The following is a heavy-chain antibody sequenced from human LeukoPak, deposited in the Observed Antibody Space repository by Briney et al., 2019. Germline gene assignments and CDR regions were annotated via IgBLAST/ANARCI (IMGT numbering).Heavy chain of an antibody. CDR2: ISSSGSGDNT. Sequence: GGSLRLSCAATGVTLSTYAMSWARQAPGKGLEWVSGISSSGSGDNTYYADSVKGRFTISRDSSKNTLFLHMNTLRAEDTAIYYCAKEGDFYDILTDYWGQGTLVTVSS. CDR3: AKEGDFYDILTDY. D-gene: IGHD3-9*01. J-gene: IGHJ4*02. CDR1: GVTLSTYA. V-gene: IGHV3-23*01.